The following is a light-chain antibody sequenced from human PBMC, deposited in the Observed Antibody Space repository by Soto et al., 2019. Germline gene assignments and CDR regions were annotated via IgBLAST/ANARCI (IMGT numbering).Light chain of an antibody. J-gene: IGKJ5*01. CDR2: GVS. V-gene: IGKV3-20*01. Sequence: EIVLTQSPGTLSLSPGERATLSCRASQSVRSSYLAWYQQKPGQAPRLLIYGVSSRATGIADRFSGSGSGTDFTLTISRLEPEDFVVYYCQQYGSSPLTFGQGTRLEIK. CDR3: QQYGSSPLT. CDR1: QSVRSSY.